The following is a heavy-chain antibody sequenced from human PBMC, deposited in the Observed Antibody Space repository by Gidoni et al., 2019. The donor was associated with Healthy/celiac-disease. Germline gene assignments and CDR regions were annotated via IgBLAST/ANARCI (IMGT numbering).Heavy chain of an antibody. CDR2: IKSKTDGGTT. J-gene: IGHJ4*02. Sequence: EVQLVESGGGLVKPGGSLRLSCAASGFPFSNAWMNWVRQAPGKGLEWVGRIKSKTDGGTTDYAAPVKGRFTISRDDSKNTLYLQMNSLKTEDPAVCYCTTDSIVVVTAMYLNDYWGQGTLVTVSS. D-gene: IGHD2-21*02. V-gene: IGHV3-15*07. CDR1: GFPFSNAW. CDR3: TTDSIVVVTAMYLNDY.